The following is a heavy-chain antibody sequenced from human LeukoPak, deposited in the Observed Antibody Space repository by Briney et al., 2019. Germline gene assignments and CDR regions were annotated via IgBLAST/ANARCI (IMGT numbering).Heavy chain of an antibody. V-gene: IGHV1-69*13. CDR3: AREKSYGDYRSNAFDI. D-gene: IGHD4-17*01. CDR2: VIPIFGTA. Sequence: ASVKVSCKASGGTFSSYAISWVRQAPGQGLEWMGGVIPIFGTANYAQKFLGRVTITADESTSTAYMELSSLRSEDTAVYYCAREKSYGDYRSNAFDIRGQGTMVTVSS. CDR1: GGTFSSYA. J-gene: IGHJ3*02.